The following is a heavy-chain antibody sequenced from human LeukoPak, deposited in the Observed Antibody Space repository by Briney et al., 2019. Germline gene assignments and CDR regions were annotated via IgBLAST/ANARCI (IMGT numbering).Heavy chain of an antibody. J-gene: IGHJ4*02. V-gene: IGHV5-51*01. D-gene: IGHD2-15*01. Sequence: GESLKISCKASGYTFTSYWIGWVRQMPGKGLEWMGIIYPSDSDTTYSPSFQGQVSISADKSISTAYLQWSNLKASDTAMFYCARGYCNGGSCFFDHWGQGTLVPVSS. CDR3: ARGYCNGGSCFFDH. CDR2: IYPSDSDT. CDR1: GYTFTSYW.